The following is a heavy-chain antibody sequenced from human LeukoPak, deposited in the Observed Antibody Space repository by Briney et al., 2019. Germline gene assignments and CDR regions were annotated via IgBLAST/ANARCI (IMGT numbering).Heavy chain of an antibody. CDR3: ARVGEIAYCGGDCYRTD. CDR2: IYTSGST. CDR1: GGSISSGSYY. Sequence: SETLSLTCTVSGGSISSGSYYWSWIRQPAGKGLEWIGRIYTSGSTNYHPSLKSRVTISVDTSKNQFSLKLSSVTAADTAVYYCARVGEIAYCGGDCYRTDWGQGTLVTVSS. V-gene: IGHV4-61*02. J-gene: IGHJ4*02. D-gene: IGHD2-21*02.